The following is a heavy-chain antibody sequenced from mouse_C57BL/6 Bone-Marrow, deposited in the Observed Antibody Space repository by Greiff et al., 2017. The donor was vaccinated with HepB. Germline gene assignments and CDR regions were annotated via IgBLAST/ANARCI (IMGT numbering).Heavy chain of an antibody. D-gene: IGHD1-1*01. J-gene: IGHJ4*01. CDR2: IYPGDGDT. V-gene: IGHV1-82*01. CDR1: GYAFSSSW. CDR3: VITTVVAGDYYAMDY. Sequence: QVQLQQSGPELVKPGASVKISCKASGYAFSSSWMNWVKQRPGKGLEWIGRIYPGDGDTNYNGKFKGKATLTADKSSSTAYMQLSSLTSEDSAVYFCVITTVVAGDYYAMDYWGQGTSVTVSS.